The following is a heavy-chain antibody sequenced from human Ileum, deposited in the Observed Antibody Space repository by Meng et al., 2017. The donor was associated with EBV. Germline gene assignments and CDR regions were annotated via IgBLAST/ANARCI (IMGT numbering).Heavy chain of an antibody. Sequence: QVQLVQSGAEVKNPGASVKVSCKASGYGFTSYILHWVRQAPGQRLEWMGWINVGVGYTKYSQKFQGRVTISSDTSATTGYMELSSLRSEDTAVYYCVRGPPVGVPGPGDYWGQGTLVTVSS. CDR1: GYGFTSYI. CDR2: INVGVGYT. J-gene: IGHJ4*02. D-gene: IGHD2-21*01. V-gene: IGHV1-3*01. CDR3: VRGPPVGVPGPGDY.